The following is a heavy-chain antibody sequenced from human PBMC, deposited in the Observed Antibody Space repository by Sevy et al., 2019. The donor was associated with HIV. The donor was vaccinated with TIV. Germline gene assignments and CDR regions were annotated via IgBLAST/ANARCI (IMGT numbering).Heavy chain of an antibody. CDR1: RFTFSSHA. CDR2: ISGSGDYT. Sequence: GGSLRLSCAASRFTFSSHAMSWVRQAPGKGLEWVSAISGSGDYTYYADSVKGRFTISRDNSKNTLHLQMNSLRAEDTAVFYCARRGYTSGWYVDYWGKGTLVTVSS. J-gene: IGHJ4*02. V-gene: IGHV3-23*01. D-gene: IGHD6-19*01. CDR3: ARRGYTSGWYVDY.